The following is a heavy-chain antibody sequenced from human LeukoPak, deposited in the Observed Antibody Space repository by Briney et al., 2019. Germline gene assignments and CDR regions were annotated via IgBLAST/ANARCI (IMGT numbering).Heavy chain of an antibody. CDR3: ARDMVVAATTEGYGMDV. J-gene: IGHJ6*04. CDR2: ISAYNGNT. V-gene: IGHV1-18*04. Sequence: ASVKVSCKASGYTFISYGISWVRQAPGQGLEWMGWISAYNGNTNYAQKLQGRVTVTTDTSTGTAYMELRSLRSDDTAVCYCARDMVVAATTEGYGMDVWGKGTTVTVSS. CDR1: GYTFISYG. D-gene: IGHD2-15*01.